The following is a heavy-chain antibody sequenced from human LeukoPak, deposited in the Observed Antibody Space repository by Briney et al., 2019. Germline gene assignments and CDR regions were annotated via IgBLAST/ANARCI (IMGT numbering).Heavy chain of an antibody. V-gene: IGHV1-2*02. CDR1: GYSFTGYY. CDR2: IDPKSGAT. CDR3: ARLMTAADAFDI. J-gene: IGHJ3*02. Sequence: VASVKVSCKASGYSFTGYYMHRMRQAPGQGLEWMGWIDPKSGATKYAQKFQGRVTMTRDTSITTVYMELNRLRSDDTAVYYCARLMTAADAFDIWGQGTMVTVSS. D-gene: IGHD2-2*01.